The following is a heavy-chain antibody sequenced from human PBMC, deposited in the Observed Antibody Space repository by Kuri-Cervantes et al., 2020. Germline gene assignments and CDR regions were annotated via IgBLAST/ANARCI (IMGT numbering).Heavy chain of an antibody. V-gene: IGHV3-7*03. J-gene: IGHJ5*02. CDR3: ARRGKLRADWFDP. CDR2: IKQDGSEK. D-gene: IGHD3-10*01. CDR1: GFTFSSYW. Sequence: GGSLRLSCAASGFTFSSYWMSWVRQAPGKGLEWVANIKQDGSEKYYVDSVKGRFTISRDNAKKTLYLQMNSLRSEDTAVYYCARRGKLRADWFDPWGQGTLVTDSS.